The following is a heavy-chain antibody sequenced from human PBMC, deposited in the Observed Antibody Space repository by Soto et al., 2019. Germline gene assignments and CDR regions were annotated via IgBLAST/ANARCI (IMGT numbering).Heavy chain of an antibody. D-gene: IGHD1-1*01. J-gene: IGHJ6*02. Sequence: PGGSLRLSCAASGFTFGTTDMSWVRQAPGEGLEWVSTIDGSGGITYYADSVKGRFTISRDNSRNTVYLQMNSLRAEDTAVYYCARDPGHGLDVWGQGTTVTVSS. CDR3: ARDPGHGLDV. V-gene: IGHV3-23*01. CDR1: GFTFGTTD. CDR2: IDGSGGIT.